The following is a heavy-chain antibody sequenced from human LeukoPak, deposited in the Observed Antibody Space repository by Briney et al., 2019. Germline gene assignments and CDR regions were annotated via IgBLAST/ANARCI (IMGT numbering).Heavy chain of an antibody. D-gene: IGHD6-13*01. J-gene: IGHJ4*02. V-gene: IGHV3-7*01. Sequence: TGGSLRLSCAASGFTFSSYWMSWVRQAPGKGLGWVANIKQDGSEKYYVDSVKGRFTISRDNAKNSLYLQMNSLRAEDTAVYYCARVGEQQLDPLWYFDYWGQGTLVTVSS. CDR2: IKQDGSEK. CDR1: GFTFSSYW. CDR3: ARVGEQQLDPLWYFDY.